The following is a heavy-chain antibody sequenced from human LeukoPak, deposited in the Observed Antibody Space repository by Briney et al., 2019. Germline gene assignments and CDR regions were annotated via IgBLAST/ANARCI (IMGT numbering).Heavy chain of an antibody. CDR3: ARGMRAMVRGALSNWFDP. D-gene: IGHD3-10*01. J-gene: IGHJ5*02. CDR2: INHSGIT. CDR1: GGSITSSSYY. V-gene: IGHV4-39*07. Sequence: TSETLSLTCTVSGGSITSSSYYWGWIRQPPGKGLEWIGDINHSGITNYNPSLKSRVTISVDTSKNQFSLKLSSVTAADTAMYYCARGMRAMVRGALSNWFDPWGQGTLVTVSS.